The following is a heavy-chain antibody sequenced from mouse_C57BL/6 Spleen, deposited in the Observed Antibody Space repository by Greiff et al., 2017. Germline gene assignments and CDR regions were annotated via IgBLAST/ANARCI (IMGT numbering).Heavy chain of an antibody. V-gene: IGHV1-64*01. Sequence: VKLQQPGAELVKPGASVKLSCKASGYTFTSYWMHWVKQRPGQGLEWIGMIHPNSGSTNYNEKFKSKATLTVDKSSSTAYMQLSSLTSEDSAVYYCARSGFITTVYGDYWGQGTTLTVSS. CDR1: GYTFTSYW. CDR2: IHPNSGST. CDR3: ARSGFITTVYGDY. D-gene: IGHD1-2*01. J-gene: IGHJ2*01.